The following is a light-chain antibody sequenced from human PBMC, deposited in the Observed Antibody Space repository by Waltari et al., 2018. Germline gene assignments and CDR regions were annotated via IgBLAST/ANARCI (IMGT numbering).Light chain of an antibody. Sequence: SYELTQPPSVSVSPGQTASITCSGDKLGDKYACWYQQKPGQSPVLVVYQDTKRPSGTPERFSVSKSWNTATLTISGTQTMDEADYYCQTWDSVPHVVFGGGTKLTV. CDR2: QDT. J-gene: IGLJ2*01. V-gene: IGLV3-1*01. CDR3: QTWDSVPHVV. CDR1: KLGDKY.